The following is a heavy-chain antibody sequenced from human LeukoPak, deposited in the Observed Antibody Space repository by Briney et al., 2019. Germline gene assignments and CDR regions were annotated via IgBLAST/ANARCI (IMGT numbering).Heavy chain of an antibody. V-gene: IGHV3-7*01. Sequence: PGGSLRLSCAASGFTFSTYWMTWVRQAPGKGLEWVANIKEDGSVKYYVDSVKGRFTISRDNAKNSLYLQMNNLRAEDTAVYYCARDVGYFRFDYWGQGTLVTVSS. D-gene: IGHD5-18*01. CDR3: ARDVGYFRFDY. J-gene: IGHJ4*02. CDR2: IKEDGSVK. CDR1: GFTFSTYW.